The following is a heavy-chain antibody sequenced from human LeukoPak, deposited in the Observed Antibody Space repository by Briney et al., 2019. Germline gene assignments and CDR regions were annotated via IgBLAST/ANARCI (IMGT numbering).Heavy chain of an antibody. CDR2: INPNSGGT. CDR1: GYTFTGYY. Sequence: ASVKVSCKASGYTFTGYYMHWVRQAPGQGLEWMGWINPNSGGTNYAQKFQGRVTMTRDTSISTAYMELSRLRSDDTAVYYCSXXXXXXXXXAIKYYYYGMDVWGQGTTVTVSS. CDR3: SXXXXXXXXXAIKYYYYGMDV. J-gene: IGHJ6*02. V-gene: IGHV1-2*02. D-gene: IGHD2-2*02.